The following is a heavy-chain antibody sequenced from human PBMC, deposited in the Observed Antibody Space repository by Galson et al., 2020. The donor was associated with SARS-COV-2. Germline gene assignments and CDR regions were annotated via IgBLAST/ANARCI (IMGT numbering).Heavy chain of an antibody. CDR1: GYTFTGYY. Sequence: ASVTVSCKASGYTFTGYYMHWVRQAPGQGLEWMGRINPKRGGTNYAQKFQGRVTMTRDTSISTAYMELSRLTSDDTAVYYCATVSYYYGSGSYYNFDYWGQGTLVTVSS. V-gene: IGHV1-2*06. CDR2: INPKRGGT. J-gene: IGHJ4*02. D-gene: IGHD3-10*01. CDR3: ATVSYYYGSGSYYNFDY.